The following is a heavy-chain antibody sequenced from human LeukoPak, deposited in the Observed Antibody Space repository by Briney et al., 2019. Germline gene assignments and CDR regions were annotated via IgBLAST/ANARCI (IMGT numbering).Heavy chain of an antibody. CDR1: GGSISSYY. CDR2: IYYSGRT. D-gene: IGHD3-16*01. Sequence: SETLSLTCTVSGGSISSYYWGWIRQPPGQGLEWIGYIYYSGRTNYNPSLKSRVTISVDTSRNQFSLKLSSVTAADTAVYYCASLPLGGAFDIWGQGTMVTVSS. CDR3: ASLPLGGAFDI. J-gene: IGHJ3*02. V-gene: IGHV4-59*08.